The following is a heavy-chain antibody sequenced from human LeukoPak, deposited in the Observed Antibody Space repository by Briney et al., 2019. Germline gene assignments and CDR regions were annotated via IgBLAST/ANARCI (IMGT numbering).Heavy chain of an antibody. Sequence: SETLSLTCTVSGGSISSYYWSWIRQPAGKGLEWIGRIYTSGSTNYNPSLKSRVTMSVDTSKNQFSLKLSSVTAADTAVYYCARGVLLWFGELLGAFDIWGQGTMVTVSS. CDR2: IYTSGST. D-gene: IGHD3-10*01. CDR1: GGSISSYY. J-gene: IGHJ3*02. V-gene: IGHV4-4*07. CDR3: ARGVLLWFGELLGAFDI.